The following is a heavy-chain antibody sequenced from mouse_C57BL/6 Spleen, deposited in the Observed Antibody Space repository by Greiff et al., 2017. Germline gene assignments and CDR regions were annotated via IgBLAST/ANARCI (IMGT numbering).Heavy chain of an antibody. CDR1: GFTFSDFY. Sequence: EVQRVESGGGLVQSGRSLRLSCATSGFTFSDFYMEWVRQAPGKGLEWIAASRNKANDYTTEYSASVKGRFIVSRDTSQSILYLQMNALRAEDTAIYYCARGDDYDGAMDYWGQGTSVTVSS. V-gene: IGHV7-1*01. J-gene: IGHJ4*01. D-gene: IGHD2-4*01. CDR2: SRNKANDYTT. CDR3: ARGDDYDGAMDY.